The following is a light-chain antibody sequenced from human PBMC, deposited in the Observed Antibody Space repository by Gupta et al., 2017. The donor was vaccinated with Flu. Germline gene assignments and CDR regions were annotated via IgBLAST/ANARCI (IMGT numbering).Light chain of an antibody. CDR1: SSNIGAHFD. J-gene: IGLJ3*02. CDR2: DSI. Sequence: QSILTQPPSVSGAPGQRVTLFCHGTSSNIGAHFDVHWYQHLPGSVPRLLIYDSISRPSGVPDRFSASKSGGSASLAITGLQPEDEADYYCQSYDTGSHSLLFGGGTKLTVL. V-gene: IGLV1-40*03. CDR3: QSYDTGSHSLL.